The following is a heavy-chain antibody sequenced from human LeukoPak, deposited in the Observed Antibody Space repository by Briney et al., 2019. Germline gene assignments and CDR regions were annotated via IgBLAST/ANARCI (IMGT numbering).Heavy chain of an antibody. D-gene: IGHD6-13*01. V-gene: IGHV4-59*01. CDR2: IYHSGST. J-gene: IGHJ2*01. CDR1: GGSISSYY. Sequence: SETLSLTCTVSGGSISSYYWSWIRQPPGKGLEWIGYIYHSGSTNYNPSLKSRVTISVDTSKNQFSLKLSSVTAADTAVYYCARDPASIAAAGTSEWYFDLWGRGTLVTVSS. CDR3: ARDPASIAAAGTSEWYFDL.